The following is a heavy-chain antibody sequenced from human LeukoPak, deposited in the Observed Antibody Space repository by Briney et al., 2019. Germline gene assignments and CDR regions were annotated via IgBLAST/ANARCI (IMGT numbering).Heavy chain of an antibody. CDR1: GGSISSSNW. Sequence: PSGTLSLTCAVSGGSISSSNWWSWVRQPPGKGLEWIGEIYHSGSTNYSPSLKSRVTISVDKSKNQFSLKLSSVTAADTAVYYCARDSGQSGYFFSRSLNYNWFDPWGQGTLVTVSS. J-gene: IGHJ5*02. CDR2: IYHSGST. V-gene: IGHV4-4*02. CDR3: ARDSGQSGYFFSRSLNYNWFDP. D-gene: IGHD3-3*01.